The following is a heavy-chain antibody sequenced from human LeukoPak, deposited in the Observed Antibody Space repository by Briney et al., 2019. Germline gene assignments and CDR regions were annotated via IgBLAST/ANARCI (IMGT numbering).Heavy chain of an antibody. CDR3: AKDRGSWFALFDS. CDR1: GFTFSSYS. CDR2: ISSSSSTI. V-gene: IGHV3-48*01. Sequence: GGSLRLSCAASGFTFSSYSMNWVRQAPGKGLEWVSYISSSSSTIYYADSVKGRFTISRDNAKNSLYLQMNSLRAEDTAVYYCAKDRGSWFALFDSWGQGTLVTVSS. J-gene: IGHJ4*02. D-gene: IGHD6-13*01.